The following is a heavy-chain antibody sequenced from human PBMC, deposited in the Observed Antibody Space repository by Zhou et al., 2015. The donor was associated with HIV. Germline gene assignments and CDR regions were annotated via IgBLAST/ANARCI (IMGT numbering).Heavy chain of an antibody. Sequence: EVHLVESGGGLVKPGGSLRLSCEVSGFSFKNAWMNWVRQAPGKGLDWVGRIKTETDGGATDYAALVKGRFTISRDDSKNTLYLQMKTLKSEDTAVYYCATGVVRGVRALSHWGQGTLVVVSS. V-gene: IGHV3-15*01. CDR1: GFSFKNAW. D-gene: IGHD3-10*01. CDR2: IKTETDGGAT. J-gene: IGHJ4*02. CDR3: ATGVVRGVRALSH.